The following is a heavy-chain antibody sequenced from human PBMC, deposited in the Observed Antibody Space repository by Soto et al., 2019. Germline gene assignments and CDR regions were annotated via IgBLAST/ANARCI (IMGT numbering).Heavy chain of an antibody. CDR3: ARGAFVLRYFARFDY. Sequence: SETLSLTCTVSGGSISSSSYYWGWIRQPPGKGLEWIGSIYYSGYTYYNPSLKSRVTISVDTSKNQFSLKLSSVTAADTAVYYCARGAFVLRYFARFDYWGQGTLVPVSP. CDR2: IYYSGYT. D-gene: IGHD3-9*01. CDR1: GGSISSSSYY. V-gene: IGHV4-39*07. J-gene: IGHJ4*02.